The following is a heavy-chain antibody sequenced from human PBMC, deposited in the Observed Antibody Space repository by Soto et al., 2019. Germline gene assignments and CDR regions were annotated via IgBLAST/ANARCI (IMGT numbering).Heavy chain of an antibody. D-gene: IGHD6-6*01. CDR1: GGSISSSNW. Sequence: ETLSLTCAVSGGSISSSNWWSWVRQPPGKGLEWIGEINHSGSTNYNPSLKSRVTISVDTSKNQFSLKLSSVTAADTAVYYCARRIGMRSEQLWGWFDPCGKGSLVTVAS. J-gene: IGHJ5*02. CDR3: ARRIGMRSEQLWGWFDP. CDR2: INHSGST. V-gene: IGHV4-4*02.